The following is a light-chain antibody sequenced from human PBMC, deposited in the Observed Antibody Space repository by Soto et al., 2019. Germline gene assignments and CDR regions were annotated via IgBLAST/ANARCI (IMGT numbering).Light chain of an antibody. J-gene: IGLJ2*01. CDR1: YSNLKTNT. Sequence: QSVLTQPPSASGTPGQRVSISCSGSYSNLKTNTVNWNQHLPGTAPKLLIISNNQRPSGVPDRFSGSKSGTSASLAITGLQSEDEADYYCSAWYDSLNGLVFGGGTKLTVL. CDR2: SNN. V-gene: IGLV1-44*01. CDR3: SAWYDSLNGLV.